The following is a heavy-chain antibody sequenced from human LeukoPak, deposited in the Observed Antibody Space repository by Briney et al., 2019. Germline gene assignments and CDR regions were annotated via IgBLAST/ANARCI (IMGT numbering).Heavy chain of an antibody. D-gene: IGHD6-6*01. Sequence: GGSLRLSCAASGFTFSSYAMHWVRQAPGKGLEWVAVISYDGSNKYYADSVKGRFTISRDNPKNTLYLQMNSLRAEDTAVYYCAKAGEQLVYYYYYYMDVWGKGPTVTVSS. J-gene: IGHJ6*03. CDR1: GFTFSSYA. V-gene: IGHV3-30-3*01. CDR3: AKAGEQLVYYYYYYMDV. CDR2: ISYDGSNK.